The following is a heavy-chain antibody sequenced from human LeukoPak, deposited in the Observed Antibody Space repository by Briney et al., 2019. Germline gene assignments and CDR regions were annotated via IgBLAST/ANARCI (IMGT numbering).Heavy chain of an antibody. D-gene: IGHD2-21*02. CDR2: ISGSGGST. J-gene: IGHJ5*02. CDR1: GFTFSSYA. CDR3: AKTVPRYCGGDCYPSVNWFDP. V-gene: IGHV3-23*01. Sequence: SGGSLRLCCAASGFTFSSYAMSWVRQAPGKGLEWVSAISGSGGSTYYADSVKGRFTISRDNSKNTLYLQMNSLRAEDTAVYYCAKTVPRYCGGDCYPSVNWFDPWGQGTLVTVSS.